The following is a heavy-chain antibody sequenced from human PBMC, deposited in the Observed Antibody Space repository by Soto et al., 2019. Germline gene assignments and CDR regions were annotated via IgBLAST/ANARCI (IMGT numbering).Heavy chain of an antibody. CDR3: ARSSVLEHCSSCPNFDY. D-gene: IGHD2-15*01. CDR1: GGSISSGGYY. CDR2: IYYSGST. Sequence: QVQLQESGPGLVKPSQTLSLTCTVSGGSISSGGYYWSWIRQHPGKGLEWIGYIYYSGSTYYNPSLKRRVTISVDTSKNQFSLKLSSVTAADTAVYYCARSSVLEHCSSCPNFDYWGQGTLVTVSS. J-gene: IGHJ4*02. V-gene: IGHV4-31*03.